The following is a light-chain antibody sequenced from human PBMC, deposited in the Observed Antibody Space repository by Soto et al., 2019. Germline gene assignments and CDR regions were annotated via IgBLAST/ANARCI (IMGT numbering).Light chain of an antibody. CDR2: GAS. V-gene: IGKV3-20*01. J-gene: IGKJ4*01. CDR1: QSVSSSF. CDR3: QQYGSSPLT. Sequence: EIVLTQSPGTLSLSPGERATLSCRASQSVSSSFLAWYQQKPGQAPRLLIYGASSRATGIPDRFSGSGSGTDFTLTISSLEPGDFAVYYCQQYGSSPLTFGGGTKVQIK.